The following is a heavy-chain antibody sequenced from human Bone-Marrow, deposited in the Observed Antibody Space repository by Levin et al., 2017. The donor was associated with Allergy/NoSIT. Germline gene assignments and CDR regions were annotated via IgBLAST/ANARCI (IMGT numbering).Heavy chain of an antibody. CDR3: ARDRAAMVGVFDY. V-gene: IGHV3-30-3*01. D-gene: IGHD5-18*01. CDR2: ISYDGSNK. Sequence: GGSLRLSCAASGFTFSSYAMHWVRQAPGKGLEWVAVISYDGSNKYYADSVKGRFTISRDNSKNTLYLQMNSLRAEDTAVYYCARDRAAMVGVFDYWGQGTLVTVSS. CDR1: GFTFSSYA. J-gene: IGHJ4*02.